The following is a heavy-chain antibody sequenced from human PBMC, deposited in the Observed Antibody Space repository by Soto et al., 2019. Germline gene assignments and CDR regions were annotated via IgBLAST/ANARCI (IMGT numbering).Heavy chain of an antibody. Sequence: GGSLRLSCATSGFTFSSYAMSWVRQAPGKGLEWVSAISGSGGSTYYADSVKGRFTISRDNSKNTLYLQMNSLRAEDTAVYYCAKGGVLRFLEWLWNDAFDIWGQGTMVTVSS. J-gene: IGHJ3*02. CDR2: ISGSGGST. D-gene: IGHD3-3*01. CDR3: AKGGVLRFLEWLWNDAFDI. V-gene: IGHV3-23*01. CDR1: GFTFSSYA.